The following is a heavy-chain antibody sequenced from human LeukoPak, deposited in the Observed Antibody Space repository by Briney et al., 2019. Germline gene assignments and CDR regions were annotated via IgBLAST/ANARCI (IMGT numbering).Heavy chain of an antibody. J-gene: IGHJ4*02. Sequence: GGSLRLSCAASGFTFSSYRMNWVRQAPGKGLEWVANIKQDGSEKYCVDSVKGRFTISRDNAKNSLFLQMNSLRAEDTAVYYCARDTRTFDYWGQGTLVTVSS. CDR3: ARDTRTFDY. D-gene: IGHD1-26*01. CDR1: GFTFSSYR. CDR2: IKQDGSEK. V-gene: IGHV3-7*01.